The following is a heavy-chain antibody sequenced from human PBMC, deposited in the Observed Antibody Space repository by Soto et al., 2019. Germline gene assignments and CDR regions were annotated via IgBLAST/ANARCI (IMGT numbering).Heavy chain of an antibody. J-gene: IGHJ6*02. CDR3: ARDLVGVVGPGYYYYGMDV. Sequence: GGSLRLSCAASGFTFSSYDMHWVRQATGKGLEWVSAIGTAGDTYYPGSVKGRFTISRENAKNSLYLQMNSLRAEDTAVYYCARDLVGVVGPGYYYYGMDVWGQGTTVTVSS. CDR2: IGTAGDT. D-gene: IGHD3-3*01. CDR1: GFTFSSYD. V-gene: IGHV3-13*01.